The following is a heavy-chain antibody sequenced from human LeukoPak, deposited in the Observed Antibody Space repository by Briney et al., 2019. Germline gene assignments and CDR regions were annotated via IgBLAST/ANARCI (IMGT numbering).Heavy chain of an antibody. CDR3: AKVDNWKYGHHDF. CDR2: ISGPSSHT. Sequence: GGSLRLSCVASGFTFSGFAMTWVRQAPGKGLQWVSAISGPSSHTYYADSVKGRFTISRDNSKYTLSLQMNSLRTEDTAVYYCAKVDNWKYGHHDFWGQGTLVTVSS. CDR1: GFTFSGFA. V-gene: IGHV3-23*01. J-gene: IGHJ4*02. D-gene: IGHD1-1*01.